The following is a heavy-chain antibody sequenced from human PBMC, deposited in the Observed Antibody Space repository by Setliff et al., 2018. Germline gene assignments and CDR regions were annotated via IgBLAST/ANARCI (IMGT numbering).Heavy chain of an antibody. CDR1: GGSISSYY. CDR3: ARETTAWGYVDTAMVTFIDQ. Sequence: SETLSLTCTVSGGSISSYYWSWIRQPPGKGLEWIGYIYYSGSTNYNPSLKSRVTISVDTSKNQFSLKLSSVTAADTAVYYCARETTAWGYVDTAMVTFIDQWGQGTLVTVSP. J-gene: IGHJ4*02. V-gene: IGHV4-59*01. CDR2: IYYSGST. D-gene: IGHD5-18*01.